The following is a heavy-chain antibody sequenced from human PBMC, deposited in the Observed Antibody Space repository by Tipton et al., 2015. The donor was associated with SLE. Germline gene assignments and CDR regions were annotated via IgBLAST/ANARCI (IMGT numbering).Heavy chain of an antibody. CDR2: VCNSVST. CDR1: GASVSSFC. V-gene: IGHV4-59*08. CDR3: ARQRLRLLSPLDA. D-gene: IGHD3-10*01. J-gene: IGHJ6*02. Sequence: TLSLTCSVYGASVSSFCWNWIRQSPGKGLEWIACVCNSVSTNYDPSLKSRGTISVDTSKNHFSPELTSVTAADTAVYYCARQRLRLLSPLDAWGQGTTVTVS.